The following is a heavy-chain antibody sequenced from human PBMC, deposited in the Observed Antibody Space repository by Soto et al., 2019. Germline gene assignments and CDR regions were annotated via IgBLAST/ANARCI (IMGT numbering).Heavy chain of an antibody. CDR1: GGTFSSYA. V-gene: IGHV1-69*13. CDR3: ARSRTSGDGGAFDI. D-gene: IGHD3-16*01. CDR2: IIPIFGTA. J-gene: IGHJ3*02. Sequence: GASVKVSCKASGGTFSSYAISWVRQAPGQGLEWMVGIIPIFGTANYAKKFQGRVTITADESTSTAYMELSSQRSEDTAVYYRARSRTSGDGGAFDIWGQGTMVTV.